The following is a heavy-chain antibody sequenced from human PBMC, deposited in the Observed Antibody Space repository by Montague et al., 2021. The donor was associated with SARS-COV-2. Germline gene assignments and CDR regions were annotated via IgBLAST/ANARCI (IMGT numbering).Heavy chain of an antibody. V-gene: IGHV4-39*07. CDR2: VSYSGST. Sequence: SETLSLTCSASGGTAITDTHYWGWVRHSPGKWLEWLGSVSYSGSTYYNPSLKSRVAVSLDTSRTQCSLRLNSLTAADAAVYYCVGDPRLNCFYYWGRGILVAVSS. J-gene: IGHJ4*02. CDR1: GGTAITDTHY. D-gene: IGHD1-1*01. CDR3: VGDPRLNCFYY.